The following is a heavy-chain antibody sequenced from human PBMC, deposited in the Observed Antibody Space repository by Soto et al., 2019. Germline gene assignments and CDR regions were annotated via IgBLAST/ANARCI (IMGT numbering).Heavy chain of an antibody. D-gene: IGHD2-8*02. J-gene: IGHJ4*02. CDR2: INHSGST. CDR1: GGSFSGYY. CDR3: ARDKITGLFDY. V-gene: IGHV4-34*01. Sequence: SETLSLTCAVYGGSFSGYYWTWIRQPPGTGLEWIGEINHSGSTNYNQPLTSRVTISVDTSKNQFSLKLTSVTAADTAVYYCARDKITGLFDYWGQGTLVTVSS.